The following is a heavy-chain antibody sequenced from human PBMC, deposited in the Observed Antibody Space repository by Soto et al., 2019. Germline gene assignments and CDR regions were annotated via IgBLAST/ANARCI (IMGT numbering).Heavy chain of an antibody. D-gene: IGHD1-20*01. CDR2: VYSSGAT. CDR1: GDSVSNYY. V-gene: IGHV4-4*07. CDR3: TKGPNWNYYYYGVDV. J-gene: IGHJ6*02. Sequence: SETLSLTCTVSGDSVSNYYWSWIRQPAGRGLEWIGRVYSSGATNYNPSLNGRVTMSVDTSRNQFSLRLSSVTAADTAIYYCTKGPNWNYYYYGVDVWGQGTEVTVYS.